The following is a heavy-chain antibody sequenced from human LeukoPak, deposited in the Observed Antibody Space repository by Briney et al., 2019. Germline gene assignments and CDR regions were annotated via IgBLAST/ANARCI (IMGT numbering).Heavy chain of an antibody. Sequence: SVKVSCKASGGTFSSYAISWVRQAPGQGLEWMGRIIPILGIANYAQKFQGRVTITADKSTSTAYMELSSLRSEDTAVYYCARDISRHEVPGGSDPWGQGTLVTVSS. CDR3: ARDISRHEVPGGSDP. J-gene: IGHJ5*02. V-gene: IGHV1-69*04. D-gene: IGHD2-2*01. CDR1: GGTFSSYA. CDR2: IIPILGIA.